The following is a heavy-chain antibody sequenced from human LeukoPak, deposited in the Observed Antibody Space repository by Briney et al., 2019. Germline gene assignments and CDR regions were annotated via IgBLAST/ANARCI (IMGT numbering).Heavy chain of an antibody. CDR3: ARGRVTAMDV. V-gene: IGHV3-48*03. CDR2: ISSSGTTI. J-gene: IGHJ6*02. CDR1: AFTFSSSE. Sequence: QPGGSLRLSCAASAFTFSSSEMNWVRQAPGKELEWVSYISSSGTTIYYADSVKGRFTISRDNAKNSLYLRMSSLRAEDTAVYYCARGRVTAMDVWGQGTTVTVSS. D-gene: IGHD5-18*01.